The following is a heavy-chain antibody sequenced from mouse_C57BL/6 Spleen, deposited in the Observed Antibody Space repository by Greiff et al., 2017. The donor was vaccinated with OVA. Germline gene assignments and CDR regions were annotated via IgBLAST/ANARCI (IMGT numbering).Heavy chain of an antibody. CDR2: IYPYNGVS. CDR1: GYSFTGYY. V-gene: IGHV1-31*01. D-gene: IGHD1-1*01. J-gene: IGHJ1*03. CDR3: ARVYDPLWYFDV. Sequence: EVKLMESGPELVKPGASVKISCKASGYSFTGYYMHWVKQSHGNILDWIGYIYPYNGVSSYNQKFKGKATLTVDKSSSTAYMELRSLTSEDSAVYYCARVYDPLWYFDVWGTGTTVTVSS.